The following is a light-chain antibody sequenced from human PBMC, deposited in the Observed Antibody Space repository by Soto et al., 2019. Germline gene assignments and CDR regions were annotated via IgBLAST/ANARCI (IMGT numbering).Light chain of an antibody. CDR2: AAS. J-gene: IGKJ5*01. Sequence: DIQMTQSPSSLSASVGDRVTITCRASQGIYTSLAWYQQKPGKAHKLLIYAASYFQSGVPSRFSGSGSGTHLSLTISSLQPEDFATYYCQQLHGYPITFGQGTRLEI. CDR3: QQLHGYPIT. V-gene: IGKV1-9*01. CDR1: QGIYTS.